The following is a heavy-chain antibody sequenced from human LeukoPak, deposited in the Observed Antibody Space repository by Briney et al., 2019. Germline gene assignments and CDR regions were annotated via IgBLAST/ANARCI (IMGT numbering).Heavy chain of an antibody. J-gene: IGHJ1*01. CDR3: ATHDYGRYSLRAEYFQH. CDR1: GYTLTELS. D-gene: IGHD4-17*01. CDR2: FDPEDGET. Sequence: ASVKVSCKVSGYTLTELSMHWVRQAPGKGLEWMGGFDPEDGETIYAQKFQGRVTMTEDTSTDTAYMELSSLRSEDTAVYYCATHDYGRYSLRAEYFQHWGQGTLVTVSS. V-gene: IGHV1-24*01.